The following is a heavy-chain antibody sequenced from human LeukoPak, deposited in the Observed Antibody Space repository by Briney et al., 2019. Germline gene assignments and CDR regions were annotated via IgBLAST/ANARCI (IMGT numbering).Heavy chain of an antibody. D-gene: IGHD2-2*01. CDR2: ISYDGSNK. V-gene: IGHV3-30*04. CDR1: GFTFSSYA. J-gene: IGHJ1*01. Sequence: PGGSLRLSCAASGFTFSSYAMHWVRQAPGKGLEWVAVISYDGSNKYYADSVKGRFTISRDNSKNTLYLQMNSLRAEDTAVYYCARGPIVVVPAAIPHAEYFQHWGQGTLVTVSS. CDR3: ARGPIVVVPAAIPHAEYFQH.